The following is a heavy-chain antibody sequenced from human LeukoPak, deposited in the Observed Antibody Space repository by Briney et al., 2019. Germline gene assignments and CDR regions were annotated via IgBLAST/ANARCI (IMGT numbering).Heavy chain of an antibody. CDR2: ISAYNGNT. D-gene: IGHD2-2*01. CDR1: GYTFTSYG. CDR3: ARERPYCSSTSCRQPYYYYYMDV. V-gene: IGHV1-18*01. Sequence: GASVKVSCKASGYTFTSYGISWVRQAPGQGLEWMGWISAYNGNTNYTQKVQGRVTMTTDTSTSTAYMELRSLRSDDTAVYYCARERPYCSSTSCRQPYYYYYMDVWGKGTTVTVSS. J-gene: IGHJ6*03.